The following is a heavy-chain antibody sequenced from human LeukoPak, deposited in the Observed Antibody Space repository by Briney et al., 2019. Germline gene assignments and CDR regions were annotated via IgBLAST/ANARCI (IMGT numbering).Heavy chain of an antibody. D-gene: IGHD3-22*01. CDR1: GFTFSNAW. V-gene: IGHV3-15*01. CDR3: TTVHSYYYDSSGYPYFDY. CDR2: IKSKTDGGTT. J-gene: IGHJ4*02. Sequence: GGSLRLSCAASGFTFSNAWMSWVRQAPGKGQEWVGRIKSKTDGGTTDYAAPVKGRFTISRDDSKNTLYLQMNSLKTEDTAVYYCTTVHSYYYDSSGYPYFDYWGQGTLVTVSS.